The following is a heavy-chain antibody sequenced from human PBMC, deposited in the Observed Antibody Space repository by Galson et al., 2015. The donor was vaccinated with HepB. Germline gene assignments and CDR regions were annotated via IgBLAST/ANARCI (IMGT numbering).Heavy chain of an antibody. CDR2: INPNSGGT. CDR3: ASTSPYGSGSRLRRLDYYYGMDV. D-gene: IGHD3-10*01. J-gene: IGHJ6*02. CDR1: GYTFTGYY. Sequence: SVKVSCKASGYTFTGYYMHWVRQAPGQGLEWMGWINPNSGGTNYAQKFQGRVTMTRDTSISTAYMELSRLRSDDTAVYYCASTSPYGSGSRLRRLDYYYGMDVWGQGTTVTVSS. V-gene: IGHV1-2*02.